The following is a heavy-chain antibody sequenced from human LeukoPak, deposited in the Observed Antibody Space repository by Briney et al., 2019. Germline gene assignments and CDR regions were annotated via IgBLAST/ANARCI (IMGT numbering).Heavy chain of an antibody. Sequence: GGSLRLSCAASGFTFSNAWMSWVRQAPGKGLEWVGRIKSKTDGGTTDYAAPVKGRFTISRDDSKNTLYLQMNSLKTEDTAVYYCTTRVECFQGRMGYWGQGTLVTVSS. CDR1: GFTFSNAW. V-gene: IGHV3-15*01. CDR3: TTRVECFQGRMGY. CDR2: IKSKTDGGTT. D-gene: IGHD3-3*01. J-gene: IGHJ4*02.